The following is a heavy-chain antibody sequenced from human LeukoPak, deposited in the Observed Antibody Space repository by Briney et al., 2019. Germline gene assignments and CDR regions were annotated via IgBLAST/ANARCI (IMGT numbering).Heavy chain of an antibody. CDR1: GFTFSSYD. CDR3: ASCRGSSYSGQYYFHY. V-gene: IGHV3-30*02. J-gene: IGHJ4*02. CDR2: IRYDGSNK. D-gene: IGHD2-15*01. Sequence: GGSLRLSCAASGFTFSSYDIHWVRQAPGKGLEWVAFIRYDGSNKYYADSVRGRFTISRDNSKNTLYLQMNSLRAEDTAVYYCASCRGSSYSGQYYFHYWGQGTLVTVSS.